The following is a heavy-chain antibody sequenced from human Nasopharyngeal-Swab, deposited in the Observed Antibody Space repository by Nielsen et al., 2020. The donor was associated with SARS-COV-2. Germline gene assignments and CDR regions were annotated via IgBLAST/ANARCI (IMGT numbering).Heavy chain of an antibody. CDR3: ARVATIDY. J-gene: IGHJ4*02. Sequence: ASVKVSCKASGYTFTSYAMHWVRQAPGQRLEWMGWIDAGNGNTKYSQKFQGRVSITRDTSISTAYMELSRLRSDDTAVYYCARVATIDYWGQGTLVTVSS. CDR1: GYTFTSYA. V-gene: IGHV1-3*01. CDR2: IDAGNGNT.